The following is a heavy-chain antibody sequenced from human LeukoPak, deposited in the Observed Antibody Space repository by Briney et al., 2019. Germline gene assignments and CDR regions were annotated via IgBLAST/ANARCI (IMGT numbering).Heavy chain of an antibody. Sequence: GGSLRLSCAASGFTFSDYYMSWIRQAPGKGLEWVSYISSSGSTIYYADSVKGRFTISRDNAKNSLYLQMSSLRAEDTAVYYCARCIAATPYAFDIWGQGTMVTVSS. CDR3: ARCIAATPYAFDI. D-gene: IGHD6-13*01. CDR2: ISSSGSTI. J-gene: IGHJ3*02. V-gene: IGHV3-11*01. CDR1: GFTFSDYY.